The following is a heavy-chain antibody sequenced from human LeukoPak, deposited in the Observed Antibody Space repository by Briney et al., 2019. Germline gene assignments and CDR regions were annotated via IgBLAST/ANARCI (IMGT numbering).Heavy chain of an antibody. CDR3: ARGGYDILTGSIGDY. CDR1: GFTVSSNY. CDR2: IHSGGST. V-gene: IGHV3-53*01. Sequence: GGSLRLSCAASGFTVSSNYMSWVRQAPGKGLEWVSVIHSGGSTYYADSVKGRFTISRDNSKNTLYLQMNSLRAEDTAVYYCARGGYDILTGSIGDYWGQGTLVTVSS. J-gene: IGHJ4*02. D-gene: IGHD3-9*01.